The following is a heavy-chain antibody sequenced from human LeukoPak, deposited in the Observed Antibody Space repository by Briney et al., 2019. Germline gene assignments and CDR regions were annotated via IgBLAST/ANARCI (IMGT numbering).Heavy chain of an antibody. CDR1: GLTFRNFW. D-gene: IGHD3-10*01. CDR2: IKQDGSGQ. CDR3: ARSYGHSIDY. Sequence: GGSLRLSCAASGLTFRNFWICWVRQAPGKGLEWAATIKQDGSGQYYVDSVKGRFTISRDNAQNSLYLQMNNLRAEDTAVYYCARSYGHSIDYWGQGTLVTVSS. J-gene: IGHJ4*02. V-gene: IGHV3-7*01.